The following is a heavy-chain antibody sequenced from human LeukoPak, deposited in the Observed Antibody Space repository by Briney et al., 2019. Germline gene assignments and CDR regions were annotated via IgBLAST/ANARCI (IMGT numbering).Heavy chain of an antibody. CDR3: ARVATMASDYFDY. CDR2: IYHSGST. CDR1: GGSISSGGYS. Sequence: PSETLSLTCAVSGGSISSGGYSWSWIRQPPGKGLEWIGYIYHSGSTYYNPSLKSRVTISVDRSRNQFSLELSSVTAADTAVYYCARVATMASDYFDYWGQGTLVTVSS. V-gene: IGHV4-30-2*01. D-gene: IGHD3-10*01. J-gene: IGHJ4*02.